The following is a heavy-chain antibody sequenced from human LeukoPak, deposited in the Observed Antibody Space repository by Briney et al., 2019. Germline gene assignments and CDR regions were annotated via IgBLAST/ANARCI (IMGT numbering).Heavy chain of an antibody. Sequence: PGGSLRLSCAASGFTFSNYWMHWVRQAPGKGLVWVSRINTDGSRTDYADSVKGRFTISRDNAKSSLYLQMNSLRAEDTAVYYCASENFWSGYRGYYYYYMDVWGKGTTVTVSS. D-gene: IGHD3-3*01. CDR1: GFTFSNYW. J-gene: IGHJ6*03. CDR2: INTDGSRT. CDR3: ASENFWSGYRGYYYYYMDV. V-gene: IGHV3-74*01.